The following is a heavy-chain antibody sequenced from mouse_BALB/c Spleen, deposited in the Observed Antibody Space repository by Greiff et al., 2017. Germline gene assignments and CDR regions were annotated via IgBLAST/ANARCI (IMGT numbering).Heavy chain of an antibody. D-gene: IGHD2-1*01. V-gene: IGHV1S22*01. CDR2: IYPGSGST. CDR1: GYTFTSYW. Sequence: LQQPGSELVRPGASVKLSCKASGYTFTSYWMHWVKQRPGQGLEWIGNIYPGSGSTNYDEKFKSKATLTVDTSSSTAYMQLSSLTSEDSAVYYCTTGKNGNYDFDYWGQGTTLTVSS. J-gene: IGHJ2*01. CDR3: TTGKNGNYDFDY.